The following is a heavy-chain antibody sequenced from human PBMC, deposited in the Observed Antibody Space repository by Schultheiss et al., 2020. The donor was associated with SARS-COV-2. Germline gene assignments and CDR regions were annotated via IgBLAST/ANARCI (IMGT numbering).Heavy chain of an antibody. Sequence: GGSLRLSCAASGFTFSSYSMNWARQAPGKGLEWVSSISSSSSYIYYADSVKGRFTISRDNAKNSRYLQMSSLRAEDTALYYCARTISNYYGSGPWYFDLWGRGTLVTVSS. V-gene: IGHV3-21*04. CDR2: ISSSSSYI. D-gene: IGHD3-10*01. CDR3: ARTISNYYGSGPWYFDL. J-gene: IGHJ2*01. CDR1: GFTFSSYS.